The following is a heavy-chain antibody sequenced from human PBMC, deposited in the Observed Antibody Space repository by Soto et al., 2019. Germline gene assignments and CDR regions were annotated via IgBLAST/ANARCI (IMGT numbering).Heavy chain of an antibody. CDR3: ASRSENGYNYDFDY. CDR1: GGTFNSYA. D-gene: IGHD5-12*01. J-gene: IGHJ4*02. V-gene: IGHV1-69*12. CDR2: IIPIFGIP. Sequence: QVLLVQSGAEVKKPGSSVKVSCKASGGTFNSYAFSWVRQAHGQGLEWMGGIIPIFGIPNYAQKFQGRVTITADESTSTAYMELSGLRSEDTAVYYCASRSENGYNYDFDYWGQGTLVTVSS.